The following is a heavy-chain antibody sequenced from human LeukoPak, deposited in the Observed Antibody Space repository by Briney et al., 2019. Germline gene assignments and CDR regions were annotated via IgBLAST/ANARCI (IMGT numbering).Heavy chain of an antibody. CDR3: TTRRPDAFDI. CDR1: GFTFSGSA. Sequence: GGSLRLSCAVSGFTFSGSAMQWVRHASGKGLEWVGRIRSKANSYATAYAAGVKGNFKIYREEEKKTANVQMNSLKTEHTAVYYCTTRRPDAFDIWGQGTMVTVSS. J-gene: IGHJ3*02. V-gene: IGHV3-73*01. CDR2: IRSKANSYAT.